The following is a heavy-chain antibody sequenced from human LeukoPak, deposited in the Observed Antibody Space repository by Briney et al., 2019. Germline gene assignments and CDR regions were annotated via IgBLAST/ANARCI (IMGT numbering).Heavy chain of an antibody. Sequence: GGSLRLSCGGSGFTFSSYTMNWVRQAPGNGLEWVASISSSATYIYYADSVRGRFTISRDDAKKSVFLHMNSLRAEDTAVYFCATWDDYGDFVAFEYWGQGTLVTVSS. CDR3: ATWDDYGDFVAFEY. D-gene: IGHD4-17*01. CDR2: ISSSATYI. V-gene: IGHV3-21*01. CDR1: GFTFSSYT. J-gene: IGHJ4*02.